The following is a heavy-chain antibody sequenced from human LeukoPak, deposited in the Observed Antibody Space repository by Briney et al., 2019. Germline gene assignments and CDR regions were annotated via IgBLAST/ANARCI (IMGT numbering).Heavy chain of an antibody. CDR2: IYYSGST. Sequence: PSETLSLTCTVSGGCISSSSYYWGWIRQPPGKGLEWIGSIYYSGSTYYNPSLKSRVTISVDTSKNQFSLKLSSVTAADTAVYYCARDSSSPNWFDPWGQGTLVTVSS. D-gene: IGHD6-13*01. CDR3: ARDSSSPNWFDP. J-gene: IGHJ5*02. V-gene: IGHV4-39*02. CDR1: GGCISSSSYY.